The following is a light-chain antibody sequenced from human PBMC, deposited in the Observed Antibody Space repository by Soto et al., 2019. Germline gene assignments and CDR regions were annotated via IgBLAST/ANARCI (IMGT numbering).Light chain of an antibody. V-gene: IGKV3-20*01. J-gene: IGKJ1*01. CDR1: QSVSSSY. CDR2: GAS. Sequence: EMVLTQSPGTLSLSPGERPTLSCKASQSVSSSYLAWYQQKPGQAPRPLIYGASSRATRIPDRFSASGSGADFTLTISAPEPEDCAVYYGQQYGSSPWTFGQGTKVYIK. CDR3: QQYGSSPWT.